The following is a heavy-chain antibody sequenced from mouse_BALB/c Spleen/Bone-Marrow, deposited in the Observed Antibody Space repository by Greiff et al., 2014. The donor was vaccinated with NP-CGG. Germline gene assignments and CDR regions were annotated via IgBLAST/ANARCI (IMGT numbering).Heavy chain of an antibody. CDR1: GYSITSDYA. D-gene: IGHD1-1*01. J-gene: IGHJ2*01. Sequence: EVQLQESGPGLVKPSQSLSLTCTVTGYSITSDYAWNWIRQFPGNKLEWMGYISYSGSTSYNPSLRSRISITRDTSKNQFFLQLNSVTTEDTATYYCARTTTVVSHFDYWGQGTTLTVSS. V-gene: IGHV3-2*02. CDR3: ARTTTVVSHFDY. CDR2: ISYSGST.